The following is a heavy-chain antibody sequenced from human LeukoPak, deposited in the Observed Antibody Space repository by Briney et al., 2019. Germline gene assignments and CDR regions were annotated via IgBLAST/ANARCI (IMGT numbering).Heavy chain of an antibody. CDR1: GYTFTSYY. CDR2: INPSGGST. CDR3: ARVAAEVVGVPGAIGFGWLRRDYYYMDV. J-gene: IGHJ6*03. V-gene: IGHV1-46*01. Sequence: VASVKVSCKASGYTFTSYYMHWVRQAPGQGLEWMGIINPSGGSTSYAQKFQGRVTMTRDMSTSTVYMELSSLRFEDTAVYYCARVAAEVVGVPGAIGFGWLRRDYYYMDVWGKGTTVTVSS. D-gene: IGHD2-2*02.